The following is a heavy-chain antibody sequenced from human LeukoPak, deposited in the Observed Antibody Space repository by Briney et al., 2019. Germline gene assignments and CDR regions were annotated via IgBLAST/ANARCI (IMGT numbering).Heavy chain of an antibody. J-gene: IGHJ3*02. CDR2: TSASGGST. Sequence: GSLRLSCAASGFTFTSYAMSWVRQAPGKGLGWVSGTSASGGSTYYADSVKGRFTISRDNSKNTLYLQMNSLRAEDTAVYYCAKPEGEVVTPYDAFDIWGQGTMVTVSS. V-gene: IGHV3-23*01. CDR3: AKPEGEVVTPYDAFDI. D-gene: IGHD2-15*01. CDR1: GFTFTSYA.